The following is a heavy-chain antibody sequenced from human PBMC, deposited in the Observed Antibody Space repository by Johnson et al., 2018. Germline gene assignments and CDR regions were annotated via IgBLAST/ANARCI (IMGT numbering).Heavy chain of an antibody. Sequence: QVQLQQWGAGLLKPSETXSLTCVVNGGSFSGNYWSWIHQPPGKGLEWIGEINQSGATNYDPSLRSRVTISKDTSNNQFSLTQTSVTAADTAVYYCARSGGSSWYLSLWGQGTLVTVSS. D-gene: IGHD6-13*01. CDR2: INQSGAT. CDR1: GGSFSGNY. CDR3: ARSGGSSWYLSL. J-gene: IGHJ1*01. V-gene: IGHV4-34*01.